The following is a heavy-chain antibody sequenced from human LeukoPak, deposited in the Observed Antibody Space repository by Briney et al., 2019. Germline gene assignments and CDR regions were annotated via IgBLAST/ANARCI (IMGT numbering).Heavy chain of an antibody. CDR2: ITSGGGFR. CDR1: GFPFSDFH. V-gene: IGHV3-11*04. Sequence: PGGSLRLSCVGAGFPFSDFHMSWIRQAPGKGLEWVSYITSGGGFRYYADSVKGRFSISRDDSKNSVFLQMNSLRVEDTAVYYCARVRPGSSGSYYRTSWGQGTLVTVSS. CDR3: ARVRPGSSGSYYRTS. D-gene: IGHD3-22*01. J-gene: IGHJ4*02.